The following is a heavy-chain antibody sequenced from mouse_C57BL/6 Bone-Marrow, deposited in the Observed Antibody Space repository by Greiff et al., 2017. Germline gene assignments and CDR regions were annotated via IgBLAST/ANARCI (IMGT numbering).Heavy chain of an antibody. CDR3: ARGGWLLRV. CDR1: GYTFTSYG. V-gene: IGHV1-81*01. D-gene: IGHD2-3*01. CDR2: IYPRSGNT. Sequence: VKLVESGAELARPGASVKLSCKASGYTFTSYGISWVKQRTGQGLEWIGEIYPRSGNTYYNEKFKGKATLTADKSSSTAYMELRSLTSADSAVYFCARGGWLLRVWGQGTTLTVAS. J-gene: IGHJ2*01.